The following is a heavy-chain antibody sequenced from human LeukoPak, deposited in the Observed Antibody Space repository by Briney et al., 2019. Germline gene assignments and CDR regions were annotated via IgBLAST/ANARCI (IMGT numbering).Heavy chain of an antibody. CDR2: ISPSGDTT. V-gene: IGHV1-46*01. D-gene: IGHD3-22*01. CDR3: ARGRDYYAITGYHNWFDA. Sequence: ASVKVSCKASGYTFTRYCMHWLRQAPGQGLEWMGIISPSGDTTSYAQKFQGRVTMTRDTSTRTVYLDLSSLRSEDTAVYYCARGRDYYAITGYHNWFDAWGQGTLVTVSS. CDR1: GYTFTRYC. J-gene: IGHJ5*02.